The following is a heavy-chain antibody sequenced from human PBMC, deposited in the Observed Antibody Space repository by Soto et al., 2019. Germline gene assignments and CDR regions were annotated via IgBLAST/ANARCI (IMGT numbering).Heavy chain of an antibody. J-gene: IGHJ4*02. V-gene: IGHV4-31*03. CDR2: IFYSGST. CDR3: ARAPGDYFDY. Sequence: QVQLQESGPGLVKPSQTLSLTCTVSGGSISSGGYYWSWIRQHPGKGLEWIGYIFYSGSTYYIPSLKSRVAISVDTSKNQFSLKLSSVTAAETSVYYCARAPGDYFDYWGQGTLVTVSS. CDR1: GGSISSGGYY.